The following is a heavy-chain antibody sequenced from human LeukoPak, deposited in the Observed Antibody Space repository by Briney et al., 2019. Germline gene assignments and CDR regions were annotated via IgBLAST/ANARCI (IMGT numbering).Heavy chain of an antibody. Sequence: PGRSLRLSCAASGFTFSNYAMHWVRQAPGKGLEWVAVISYDASNKYYAASVKGRFTISRDNSKNTLYLQMNSLRSEDTAVYYCARDDYGDYGLLAFWGRGTLVTVS. V-gene: IGHV3-30-3*01. D-gene: IGHD4-17*01. CDR3: ARDDYGDYGLLAF. CDR2: ISYDASNK. CDR1: GFTFSNYA. J-gene: IGHJ4*02.